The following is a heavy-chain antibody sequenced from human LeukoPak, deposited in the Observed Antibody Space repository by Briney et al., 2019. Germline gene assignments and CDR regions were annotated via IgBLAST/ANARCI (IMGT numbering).Heavy chain of an antibody. J-gene: IGHJ5*02. V-gene: IGHV3-7*05. Sequence: GGSLRLSCAASGFTFSSYWMSWVRQAPGEGLEWVANIKQDGSEKYYVDSVKGRFTISRDNAKNSLCLQMNNLRAEGTAVYHCARGGWFPDPWGQGTLVTVSS. CDR3: ARGGWFPDP. D-gene: IGHD3-10*01. CDR2: IKQDGSEK. CDR1: GFTFSSYW.